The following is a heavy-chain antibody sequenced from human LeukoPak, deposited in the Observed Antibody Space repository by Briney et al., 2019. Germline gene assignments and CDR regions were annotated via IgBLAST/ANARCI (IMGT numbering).Heavy chain of an antibody. J-gene: IGHJ5*02. CDR1: GYTFTSYG. Sequence: ASVKVSCKASGYTFTSYGISWVRQAPGQGLEWMGWISAYNGNTNYAQKLQGRVTMTTDTSTSTAYMELRSLRSDDTAVYYCARESTTGTTGPLYAWFDPWGQGTLVTVSS. V-gene: IGHV1-18*01. CDR3: ARESTTGTTGPLYAWFDP. CDR2: ISAYNGNT. D-gene: IGHD1-1*01.